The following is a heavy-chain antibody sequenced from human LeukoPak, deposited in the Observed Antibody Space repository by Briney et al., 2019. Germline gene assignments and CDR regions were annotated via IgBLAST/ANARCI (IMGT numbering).Heavy chain of an antibody. CDR2: INHSGST. D-gene: IGHD6-13*01. Sequence: SETLSLTCAVYSGSFSGYYWTWIRQPPGKGLEWIGEINHSGSTNYNPSLKSRVTISIDTSKNQFSLELRSVTAADTAVYYCARRGSSSWYLSGYYYYYYMDVWGKGTTVTISS. J-gene: IGHJ6*03. CDR3: ARRGSSSWYLSGYYYYYYMDV. CDR1: SGSFSGYY. V-gene: IGHV4-34*01.